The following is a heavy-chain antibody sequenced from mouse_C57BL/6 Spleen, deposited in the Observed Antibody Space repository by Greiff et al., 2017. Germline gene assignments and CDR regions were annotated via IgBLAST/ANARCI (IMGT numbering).Heavy chain of an antibody. J-gene: IGHJ2*01. Sequence: VQLQQSGPELVKPGASVKISCKASGYSFTGYYMNWVKQSPEKSLEWIGEINPSTGGTTYNQKFKAKATLTVDKSSSTAYMQLKSLTSEDSAVYYCAREGAGVDYWGQGTTLTVSS. V-gene: IGHV1-42*01. CDR3: AREGAGVDY. CDR2: INPSTGGT. CDR1: GYSFTGYY.